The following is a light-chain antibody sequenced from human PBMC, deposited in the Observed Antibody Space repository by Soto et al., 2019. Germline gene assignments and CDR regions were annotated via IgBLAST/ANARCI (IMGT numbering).Light chain of an antibody. Sequence: QMTQSPSSLSASLGDRVTITCRASQDISNYLAWYQQKPGGAPKLLIYEASTLQSGVPSGFSGSGSGADFTLTSSSPQHEDVVIYYCQKYNEAPRTFGQGTMVEMK. J-gene: IGKJ1*01. CDR1: QDISNY. V-gene: IGKV1-27*01. CDR2: EAS. CDR3: QKYNEAPRT.